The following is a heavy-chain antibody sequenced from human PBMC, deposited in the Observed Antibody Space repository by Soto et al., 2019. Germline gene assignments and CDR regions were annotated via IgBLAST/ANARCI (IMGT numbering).Heavy chain of an antibody. D-gene: IGHD1-26*01. CDR2: IYYSGST. CDR3: ASPSGSYLSFFDY. Sequence: SETLSLTCTVSGGSISSSSYYWGWIRQPPGKGLEWIGSIYYSGSTYYNPSLKSRVTISVDTSKNQFSLKLSSGTAADTAVYYFASPSGSYLSFFDYWGQRTLVTLSS. CDR1: GGSISSSSYY. J-gene: IGHJ4*02. V-gene: IGHV4-39*01.